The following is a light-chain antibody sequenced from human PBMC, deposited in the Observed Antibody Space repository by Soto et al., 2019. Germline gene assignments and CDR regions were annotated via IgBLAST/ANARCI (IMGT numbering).Light chain of an antibody. J-gene: IGKJ1*01. Sequence: PGARVTLSCKTSQSINSNYLAWYQQKPGQAPRLLIYGASYRATGIPGRFSGSGSGTDFTLTISRLEPEDFAVFYCQQYGTSPWTFGQGTKVDIK. CDR3: QQYGTSPWT. CDR1: QSINSNY. V-gene: IGKV3-20*01. CDR2: GAS.